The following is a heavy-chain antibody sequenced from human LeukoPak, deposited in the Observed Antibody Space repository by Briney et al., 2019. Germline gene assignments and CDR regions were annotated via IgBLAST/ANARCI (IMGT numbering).Heavy chain of an antibody. D-gene: IGHD4-23*01. CDR1: GGSVSSGTYY. Sequence: SEILSLTCTVSGGSVSSGTYYWSWIRQPPGKGLEWIGYIYYSGRTNYNPSLKSRVTISVDTSKNQFSLKLSSVTAADTAVYYCARSYGGNSPLYWGQGALVTVSS. CDR3: ARSYGGNSPLY. CDR2: IYYSGRT. J-gene: IGHJ4*02. V-gene: IGHV4-61*01.